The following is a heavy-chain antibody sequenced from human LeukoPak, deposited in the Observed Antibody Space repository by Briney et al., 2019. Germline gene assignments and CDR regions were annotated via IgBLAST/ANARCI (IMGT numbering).Heavy chain of an antibody. CDR3: ARVPAAPDWYFDL. J-gene: IGHJ2*01. Sequence: SETLSLTCIVSGGSISSSSYYWGWIRQSPGKGLEWIGSIYYSGSTYYNPSLKSRVTISVDTSKNQFSLKLSSVTAADTAVYYCARVPAAPDWYFDLWGRGTLVTVSS. CDR2: IYYSGST. CDR1: GGSISSSSYY. V-gene: IGHV4-39*07. D-gene: IGHD2-2*01.